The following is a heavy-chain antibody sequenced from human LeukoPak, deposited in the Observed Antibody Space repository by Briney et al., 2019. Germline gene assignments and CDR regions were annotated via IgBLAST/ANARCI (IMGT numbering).Heavy chain of an antibody. Sequence: ETLSLTCTVSGGSINSYYWSWIRQPAGKGLEWIGRIYTSGSTNYNPSLKSRVIMSVDMSKNQFSLKLSSVTAADTAVYYCARDRGGPAQFDSWGQGTLVTVSS. CDR1: GGSINSYY. D-gene: IGHD2-15*01. CDR3: ARDRGGPAQFDS. V-gene: IGHV4-4*07. CDR2: IYTSGST. J-gene: IGHJ4*02.